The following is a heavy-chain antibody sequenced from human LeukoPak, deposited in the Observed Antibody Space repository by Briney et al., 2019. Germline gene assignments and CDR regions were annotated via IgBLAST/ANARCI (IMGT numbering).Heavy chain of an antibody. Sequence: GASVKVSCKASGYTFTSYAMNWVRQAPGQGLGWMGWINTNTGNPTYAQGFTGRFVFSLDTSVSTAYLQISSLKAEDTAVYYCARDVVGHSGWEMIAFDIWGQGTMVTVSS. CDR3: ARDVVGHSGWEMIAFDI. CDR2: INTNTGNP. V-gene: IGHV7-4-1*02. D-gene: IGHD6-19*01. J-gene: IGHJ3*02. CDR1: GYTFTSYA.